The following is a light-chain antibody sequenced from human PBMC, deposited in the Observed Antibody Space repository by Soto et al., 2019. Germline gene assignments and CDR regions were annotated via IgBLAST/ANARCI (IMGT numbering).Light chain of an antibody. Sequence: QSALTQPPSVSGSPGQSVTISCTGTSSDVGSHNRVSWYQQPPGTAPKLMIYEVSNRPSGVPDRFSGSKSGNTASLTISGLQAEDEADYYCSSYTSSSAWVFGGGTKVTVL. J-gene: IGLJ2*01. CDR3: SSYTSSSAWV. CDR2: EVS. V-gene: IGLV2-18*02. CDR1: SSDVGSHNR.